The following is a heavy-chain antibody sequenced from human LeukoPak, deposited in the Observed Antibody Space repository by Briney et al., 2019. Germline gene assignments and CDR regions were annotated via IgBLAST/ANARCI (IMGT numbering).Heavy chain of an antibody. CDR3: ARDAIDSSGFDFDY. D-gene: IGHD3-22*01. CDR2: ISTSAGTI. V-gene: IGHV3-11*01. CDR1: GFNVTTNY. Sequence: GGSLRLSCAASGFNVTTNYMSWVRQAPGKGLEWISYISTSAGTIYYADSVKGRFTISRDNAKNSLYLQMNSLRAEDTAVYYCARDAIDSSGFDFDYWGQGTLVTVSS. J-gene: IGHJ4*02.